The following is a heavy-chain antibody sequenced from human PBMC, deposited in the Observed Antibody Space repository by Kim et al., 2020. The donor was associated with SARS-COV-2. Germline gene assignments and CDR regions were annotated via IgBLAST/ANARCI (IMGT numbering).Heavy chain of an antibody. D-gene: IGHD3-9*01. CDR1: GYSFTSYW. Sequence: GESLKISCKGSGYSFTSYWIGWVRQMPGKGLEWMGIIYPGDSDTRYSPSFQGQVTISADKSISTAYLQWSSLKASDTDMYYCARRYYDILTALDDAFDIWGQGTMVTVSS. CDR2: IYPGDSDT. V-gene: IGHV5-51*01. J-gene: IGHJ3*02. CDR3: ARRYYDILTALDDAFDI.